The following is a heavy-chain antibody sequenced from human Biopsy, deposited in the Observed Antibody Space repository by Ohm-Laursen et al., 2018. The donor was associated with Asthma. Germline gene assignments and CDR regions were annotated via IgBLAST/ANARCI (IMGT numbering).Heavy chain of an antibody. J-gene: IGHJ6*02. D-gene: IGHD3-3*01. CDR2: IYHRGNT. CDR3: ARDYYDFWNRSVYTYFGMDV. CDR1: GYSISNGGYY. Sequence: SQTLSLTCCVSGYSISNGGYYWTWVRQRPGKGLEWIGHIYHRGNTKYNPSLKSRLSFSVDTSKNQFSLKLSSVTAADTAIYFCARDYYDFWNRSVYTYFGMDVWGRGTTVVVSS. V-gene: IGHV4-31*03.